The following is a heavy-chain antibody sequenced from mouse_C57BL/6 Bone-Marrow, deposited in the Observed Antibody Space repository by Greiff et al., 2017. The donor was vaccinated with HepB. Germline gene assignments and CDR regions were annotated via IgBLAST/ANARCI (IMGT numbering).Heavy chain of an antibody. D-gene: IGHD2-4*01. J-gene: IGHJ4*01. CDR1: GFTFSSYG. V-gene: IGHV5-6*02. CDR2: ISSGGSYT. Sequence: EVNLVESGGDLVKPGGSLKLSCAASGFTFSSYGMSWVRQTPDKRLEWVATISSGGSYTYYPDSVKGRFTISRDNAKNTLYLQMSSLKSEDTAMYYCARRHYDYDDPFYAMDYWGQGTSVTVSS. CDR3: ARRHYDYDDPFYAMDY.